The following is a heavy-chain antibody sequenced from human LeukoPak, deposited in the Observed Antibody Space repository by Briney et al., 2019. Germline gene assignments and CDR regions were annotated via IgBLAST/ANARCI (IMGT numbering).Heavy chain of an antibody. J-gene: IGHJ6*03. CDR1: GDSVSSGSYY. V-gene: IGHV4-61*02. D-gene: IGHD6-25*01. Sequence: SETLSLTCTVSGDSVSSGSYYWSWIRQPAGKRLEWIGRFYISGSTTYNPSLKSRVTISVDTSKNQFSLKLNSVTAADTAAYYCARERISAVGYFYYYMDLWGKGTTVTVSS. CDR3: ARERISAVGYFYYYMDL. CDR2: FYISGST.